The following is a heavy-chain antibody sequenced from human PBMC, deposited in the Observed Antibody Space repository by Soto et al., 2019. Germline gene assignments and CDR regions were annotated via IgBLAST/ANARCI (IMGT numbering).Heavy chain of an antibody. V-gene: IGHV3-7*04. CDR2: IKQDGSEK. D-gene: IGHD6-19*01. CDR1: GFTFSSYW. Sequence: VGSLRPSCVASGFTFSSYWMSWVRQAPGKGLEWVANIKQDGSEKYYVDSVKGRFTISRDNAKNSLYLQMNSLRAEDTAVYYCARDPIAVAGTGYWGQGT. CDR3: ARDPIAVAGTGY. J-gene: IGHJ4*02.